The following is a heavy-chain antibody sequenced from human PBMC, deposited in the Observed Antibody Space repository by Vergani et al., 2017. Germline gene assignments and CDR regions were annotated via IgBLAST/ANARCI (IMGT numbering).Heavy chain of an antibody. D-gene: IGHD2-2*02. CDR1: GGTFSSYA. CDR2: IIPIFGTA. V-gene: IGHV1-69*01. Sequence: QVQLVQSGAEVKKPGSSVKVSCKASGGTFSSYAISWVRQAPGQGLEWMGGIIPIFGTANYAQKFQGRVTITPDESTSTAYMELSSLRSEDTAVYYCARGGRYCSSTSCYTPFDYWGQGTLVTVSS. J-gene: IGHJ4*02. CDR3: ARGGRYCSSTSCYTPFDY.